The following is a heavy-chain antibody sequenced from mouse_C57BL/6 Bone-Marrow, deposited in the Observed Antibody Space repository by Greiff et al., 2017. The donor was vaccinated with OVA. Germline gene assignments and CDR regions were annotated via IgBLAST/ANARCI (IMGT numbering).Heavy chain of an antibody. CDR1: GYSITSGYY. J-gene: IGHJ3*01. Sequence: VQLKQSGPGLVKPSQSLSLTCSVTGYSITSGYYWNWIRQFPGNKLEWMGYISYDGSNNYNPSLKNRISITRDTSKNQFFLKLNSVTTEDTATYYCARDRGFYDYDVSAYWGQGTLVTVSA. CDR2: ISYDGSN. CDR3: ARDRGFYDYDVSAY. D-gene: IGHD2-4*01. V-gene: IGHV3-6*01.